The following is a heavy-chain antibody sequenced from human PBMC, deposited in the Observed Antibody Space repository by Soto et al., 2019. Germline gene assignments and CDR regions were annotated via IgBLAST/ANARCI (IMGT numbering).Heavy chain of an antibody. Sequence: SETLSLTCAVYGGSFSGYYWSWIRQPPGKGLEWIGEINHSGSTNYNPSLKSRVTISVDTSKNQFSLKLSSVTAADTAVYYCARGGKYYDFGSGYPHYYYYGMDVWGKGTTVT. J-gene: IGHJ6*04. D-gene: IGHD3-3*01. CDR2: INHSGST. CDR3: ARGGKYYDFGSGYPHYYYYGMDV. CDR1: GGSFSGYY. V-gene: IGHV4-34*01.